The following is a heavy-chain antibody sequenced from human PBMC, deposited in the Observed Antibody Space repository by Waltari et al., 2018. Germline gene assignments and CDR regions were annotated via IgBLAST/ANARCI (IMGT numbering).Heavy chain of an antibody. J-gene: IGHJ4*02. CDR3: AYSSSFGIDY. V-gene: IGHV4-38-2*01. D-gene: IGHD6-6*01. Sequence: QVQLQESGPGLVKPSETLSLTCAVAGYSISSGYYWGWIRQPPGKGLEWIGSIYHSGSTYSTPSLKSRVTISVDTSKNQFSLKLSSVTAADTAVYYCAYSSSFGIDYWGQGTLVTVSS. CDR2: IYHSGST. CDR1: GYSISSGYY.